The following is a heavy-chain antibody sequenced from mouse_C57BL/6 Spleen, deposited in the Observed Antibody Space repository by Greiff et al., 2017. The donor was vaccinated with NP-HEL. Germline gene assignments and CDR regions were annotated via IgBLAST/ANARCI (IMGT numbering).Heavy chain of an antibody. CDR2: INPGSGGT. CDR1: GYAFTNYL. V-gene: IGHV1-54*01. J-gene: IGHJ2*01. CDR3: AVYYYGELVY. Sequence: VQLQQSGAELVRPGTSVKVSCKASGYAFTNYLMEWVKQRPGQGLEWIGVINPGSGGTNYNEKFKGKATLTADKSSSTAYMQLSSLTSEDSAVYFCAVYYYGELVYWGQGTTLTVSS. D-gene: IGHD1-1*01.